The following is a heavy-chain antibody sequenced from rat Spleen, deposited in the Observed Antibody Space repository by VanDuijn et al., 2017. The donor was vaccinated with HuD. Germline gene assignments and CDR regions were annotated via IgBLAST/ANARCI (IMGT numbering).Heavy chain of an antibody. Sequence: EVQLVESGGGLVQPGRSLKLSCAASGLTFSDYGMAWVRQAPTTGLEWVASISSGGGGTYYADSVEGRFTISRDNAKSTLYLQMDSLRSEDTATYYCVRHGYTRYYFDYWGQGVMVTVSS. CDR2: ISSGGGGT. V-gene: IGHV5-29*01. CDR1: GLTFSDYG. CDR3: VRHGYTRYYFDY. J-gene: IGHJ2*01. D-gene: IGHD1-9*01.